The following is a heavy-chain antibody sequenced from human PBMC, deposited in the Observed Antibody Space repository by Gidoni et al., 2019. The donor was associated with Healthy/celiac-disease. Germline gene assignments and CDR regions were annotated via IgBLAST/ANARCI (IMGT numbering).Heavy chain of an antibody. CDR1: GFPFSRYA. CDR3: AKVGPIVVVLAAISAFDM. V-gene: IGHV3-23*01. J-gene: IGHJ3*02. Sequence: EVQLLESGGGLVQPGGSLRLSCAASGFPFSRYAMSWVGQAPGNGLGWVAGISVSGVSTYDADSVKGRFTISRDNSKNTLYLQMNSLRAEDTAVYYCAKVGPIVVVLAAISAFDMWGQGTMVTVSS. D-gene: IGHD2-2*02. CDR2: ISVSGVST.